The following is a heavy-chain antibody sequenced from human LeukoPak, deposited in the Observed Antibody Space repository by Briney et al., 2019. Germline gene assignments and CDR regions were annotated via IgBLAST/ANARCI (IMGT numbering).Heavy chain of an antibody. CDR2: IKQDGSEK. V-gene: IGHV3-7*01. CDR3: ARGPGMFDY. D-gene: IGHD6-13*01. CDR1: GFTFSSYA. J-gene: IGHJ4*02. Sequence: GGSLRLSCAASGFTFSSYAMSWVRQAPGKGLEWVANIKQDGSEKYYVNSVKGRFTISRDNAKNSLYLQMNSLRAEDTAVYYCARGPGMFDYWGQGTLVTVSS.